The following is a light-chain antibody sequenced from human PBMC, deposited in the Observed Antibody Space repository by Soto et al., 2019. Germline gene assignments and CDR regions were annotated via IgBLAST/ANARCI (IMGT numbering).Light chain of an antibody. CDR2: VGPGGIVG. J-gene: IGLJ1*01. CDR1: SSYSNYK. CDR3: GADHGSGSTFVYV. Sequence: QPVLTQPPSASASLGASVTLTCTLSSSYSNYKVDWYQQRPGKGPRFVMRVGPGGIVGSKGDGIPDRFSVLSSGLNWFLTIKNIQVEDESDYHCGADHGSGSTFVYVFGAGTKVTVL. V-gene: IGLV9-49*01.